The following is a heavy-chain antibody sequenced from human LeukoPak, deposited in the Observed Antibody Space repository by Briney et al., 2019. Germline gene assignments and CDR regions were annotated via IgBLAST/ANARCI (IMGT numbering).Heavy chain of an antibody. CDR1: GGSISSSSYY. CDR3: ASEGVVVITYDAFDI. D-gene: IGHD3-22*01. CDR2: IYYSGST. V-gene: IGHV4-39*07. J-gene: IGHJ3*02. Sequence: SETLSLTCTVSGGSISSSSYYWGWIRQPPGKGLEWIGSIYYSGSTYYNPSLKSRVTISVDTSKNQFSLKLSSVTAADTAVYYCASEGVVVITYDAFDIWGQGTMVTVSS.